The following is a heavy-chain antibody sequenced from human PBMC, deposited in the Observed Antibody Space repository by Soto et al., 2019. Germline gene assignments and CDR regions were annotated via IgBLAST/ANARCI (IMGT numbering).Heavy chain of an antibody. V-gene: IGHV1-2*04. CDR1: GYTFTGYY. CDR2: INPNSGGT. D-gene: IGHD5-12*01. CDR3: ARVGWEGGYAYGYYFDY. Sequence: ASVKVSCKASGYTFTGYYMHWVRQAPGQGLEWMGWINPNSGGTNYAQKFQGWVTMTRDTSISTAYMELSRLRSDDTAVYYCARVGWEGGYAYGYYFDYWGPGTLVTDSS. J-gene: IGHJ4*02.